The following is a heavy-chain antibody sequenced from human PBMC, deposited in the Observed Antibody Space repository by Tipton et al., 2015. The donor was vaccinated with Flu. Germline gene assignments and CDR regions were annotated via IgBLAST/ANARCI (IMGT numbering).Heavy chain of an antibody. Sequence: QLVQSGAEVKKPGASVKVSCKASGHTFPSYGISWVRQVPGQGLEWMGGFSAYNGNGIYAQKFQGRVTMTTDTSTSSAYMELRSLRTDDTAVYYCARGEFPARTIDAFDIWGQGTMVTVSS. CDR3: ARGEFPARTIDAFDI. J-gene: IGHJ3*02. D-gene: IGHD3-10*01. CDR2: FSAYNGNG. CDR1: GHTFPSYG. V-gene: IGHV1-18*01.